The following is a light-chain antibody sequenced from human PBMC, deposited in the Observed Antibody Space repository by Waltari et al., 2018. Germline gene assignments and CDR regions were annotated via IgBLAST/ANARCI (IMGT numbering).Light chain of an antibody. V-gene: IGKV1-39*01. CDR1: HSIGTY. CDR2: AAS. CDR3: QQYYDIKWT. Sequence: DIQMTQSPSSLSASVGDRITITCRSRHSIGTYLNWYQQKPKAAPKLLISAASSLQGGVPSRLIGGGSGTFFTLTITSLEPEDVAVYYCQQYYDIKWTFGQGTRVEL. J-gene: IGKJ1*01.